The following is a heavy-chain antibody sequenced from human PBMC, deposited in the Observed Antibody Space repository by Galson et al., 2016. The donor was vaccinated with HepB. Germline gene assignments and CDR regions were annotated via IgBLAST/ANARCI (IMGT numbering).Heavy chain of an antibody. Sequence: SVKVSCKASGGTFSSYGVTWVRQAPGQGLEWMGEILPIISTTKYEQNFQGRVAITADESTTTAYMELSSLRSEDTAVYYCAREGTEYNSSPDAFDIWGQGTMVTVSS. V-gene: IGHV1-69*13. D-gene: IGHD6-13*01. CDR3: AREGTEYNSSPDAFDI. CDR1: GGTFSSYG. J-gene: IGHJ3*02. CDR2: ILPIISTT.